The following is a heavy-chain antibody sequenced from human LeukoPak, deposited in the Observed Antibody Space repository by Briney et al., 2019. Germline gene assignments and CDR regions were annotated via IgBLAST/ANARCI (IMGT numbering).Heavy chain of an antibody. Sequence: SETLSLTCTVSGGSISSYYWSWTRQPPGKGLEWIGYIYYSGSTNYNPSLKSRVTISVDTSKNQFSLKLSSVTAADTAVYYCARGIGVYSVDIVATSNFDYWGQGTLVTVSS. CDR3: ARGIGVYSVDIVATSNFDY. V-gene: IGHV4-59*01. J-gene: IGHJ4*02. CDR1: GGSISSYY. D-gene: IGHD5-12*01. CDR2: IYYSGST.